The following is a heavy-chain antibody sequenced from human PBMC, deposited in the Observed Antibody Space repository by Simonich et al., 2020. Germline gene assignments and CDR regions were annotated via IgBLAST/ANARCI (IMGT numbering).Heavy chain of an antibody. Sequence: EVQLVQSGAEVKKPGESLKISFKGSVYSFTSYWIGWVLQIPGKGLTWTGITYPGDSDTRYSPSLQGQVTISADKSISTAYLQWSILKASDTAMYYCARQLNDFDIWGQGTMVTVSS. CDR1: VYSFTSYW. D-gene: IGHD1-1*01. J-gene: IGHJ3*02. CDR3: ARQLNDFDI. CDR2: TYPGDSDT. V-gene: IGHV5-51*01.